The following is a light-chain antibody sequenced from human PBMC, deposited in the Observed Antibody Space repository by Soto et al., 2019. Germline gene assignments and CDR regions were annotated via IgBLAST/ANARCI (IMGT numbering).Light chain of an antibody. CDR2: GSS. Sequence: EIVLTQSPDTLSLSPGERATLSCRASQSVAGLFLAWYQQKPGQAPRLLIDGSSNRATGIPERFSGSGSGTDFTLTISSLEPEDFAVYYCQHYGTSPGFTFGPGTKVDI. J-gene: IGKJ3*01. V-gene: IGKV3-20*01. CDR1: QSVAGLF. CDR3: QHYGTSPGFT.